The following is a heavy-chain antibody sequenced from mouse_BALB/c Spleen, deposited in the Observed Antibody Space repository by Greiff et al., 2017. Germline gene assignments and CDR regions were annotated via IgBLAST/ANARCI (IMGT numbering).Heavy chain of an antibody. V-gene: IGHV2-2*02. D-gene: IGHD1-1*01. CDR2: IWSGGST. J-gene: IGHJ1*01. Sequence: QVQLQQSGPGLVQPSQSLSITCTVSGFSLTSYGVHWVRQSPGKGLEWLGVIWSGGSTDYNAAFISRLSISKDNSKSQVFFKMNSLQANDTAIYYCARTYYYGSNWGYFDVWGAGTTVTVSS. CDR1: GFSLTSYG. CDR3: ARTYYYGSNWGYFDV.